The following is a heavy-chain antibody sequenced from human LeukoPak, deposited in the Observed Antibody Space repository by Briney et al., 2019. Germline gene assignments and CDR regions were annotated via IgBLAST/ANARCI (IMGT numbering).Heavy chain of an antibody. Sequence: SETLSLTCAVCGGSFSDFYWNWIRQPPGKGLEWIGDISHCGTPNSNPSLKTRVTVSVDTSKNQFSLKLSSVTAAGTAVYYCARARVVTPAPAFDIWGQGTMVTVSS. CDR3: ARARVVTPAPAFDI. CDR1: GGSFSDFY. V-gene: IGHV4-34*01. J-gene: IGHJ3*02. CDR2: ISHCGTP. D-gene: IGHD4-23*01.